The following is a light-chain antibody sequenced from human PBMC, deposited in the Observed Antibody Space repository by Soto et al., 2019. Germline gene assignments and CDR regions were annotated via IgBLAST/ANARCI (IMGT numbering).Light chain of an antibody. J-gene: IGLJ3*02. CDR1: SSKIGAGYD. CDR3: QSYDSSLSGWV. Sequence: QSVLTQPPSVSGAPGQRVTISCTGSSSKIGAGYDVHWYQQLPGTAPKLLIYGNSNRPSGVPDRFSGSKTGTSASLAITGLQAEDEADYYCQSYDSSLSGWVFGGGTQLIVL. V-gene: IGLV1-40*01. CDR2: GNS.